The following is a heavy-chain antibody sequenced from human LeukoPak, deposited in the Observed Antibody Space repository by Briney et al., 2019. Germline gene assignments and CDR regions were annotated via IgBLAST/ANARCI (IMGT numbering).Heavy chain of an antibody. CDR2: IYTSGST. CDR3: ARGRLRWELGDGVLFDY. Sequence: SETLSLTCTVSGGSISSYYWSWIRQPAGKGLEWIGRIYTSGSTNYNPSLKSRVTMSVDTSKNQFSLKLSSVTAADTAVYYCARGRLRWELGDGVLFDYWGQGTLVTVSS. V-gene: IGHV4-4*07. D-gene: IGHD4-23*01. CDR1: GGSISSYY. J-gene: IGHJ4*02.